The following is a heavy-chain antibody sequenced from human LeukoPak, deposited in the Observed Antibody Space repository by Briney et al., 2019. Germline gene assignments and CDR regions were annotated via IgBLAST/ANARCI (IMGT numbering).Heavy chain of an antibody. V-gene: IGHV1-2*02. Sequence: ASVKVSCKASGYTFTGYYMNWVRQAPGQGLEWLGWINPNSGGTNYAQKFQGRVTMTRDTSISTAYMELSRLKSDDTAVYYCAKEGIAGDFDYWGQGTLVTVSS. J-gene: IGHJ4*02. CDR1: GYTFTGYY. CDR3: AKEGIAGDFDY. CDR2: INPNSGGT. D-gene: IGHD6-13*01.